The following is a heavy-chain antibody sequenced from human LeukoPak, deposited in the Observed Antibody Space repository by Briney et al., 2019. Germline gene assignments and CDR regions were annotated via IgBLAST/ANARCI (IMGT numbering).Heavy chain of an antibody. D-gene: IGHD1-7*01. CDR2: IYSNGGST. CDR1: GFTFSSYV. Sequence: GGSLRLSCAASGFTFSSYVMHWVRQAPGKGREYVSAIYSNGGSTYYANSVKGRFTISRDNSKNTLYLQMGSLRAEDMAVYYCARSLGITGTTGGYFDYWGQGTLVTVSS. CDR3: ARSLGITGTTGGYFDY. V-gene: IGHV3-64*01. J-gene: IGHJ4*02.